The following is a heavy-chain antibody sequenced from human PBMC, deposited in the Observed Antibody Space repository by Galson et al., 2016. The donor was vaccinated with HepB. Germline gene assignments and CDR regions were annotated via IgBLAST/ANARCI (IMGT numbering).Heavy chain of an antibody. V-gene: IGHV3-21*01. D-gene: IGHD3-3*01. CDR3: ARLILTYDFWSHYAMDV. J-gene: IGHJ6*04. CDR2: ISSGSSYI. CDR1: GFTFSSYS. Sequence: SLRLSCAASGFTFSSYSMNWVRQAPGKGLDWVSSISSGSSYIYYADSVKGQFTISRDNAKNTLYLQMNSLRAEDTAVYYCARLILTYDFWSHYAMDVWGKGTPVTASS.